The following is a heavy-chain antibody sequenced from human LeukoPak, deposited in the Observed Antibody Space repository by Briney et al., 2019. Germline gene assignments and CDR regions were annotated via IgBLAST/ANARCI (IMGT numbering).Heavy chain of an antibody. CDR2: ISDDGSKK. CDR3: AQTSSGYATY. Sequence: PGGSLRLSCAASGFTFSSYAMHWVRQAPGKGLEWVAVISDDGSKKYFADSVKGRFTIYRDNSKNTLYLQMNSLRAEDTALYYCAQTSSGYATYWGQGTLVTVSS. V-gene: IGHV3-30*04. D-gene: IGHD5-12*01. CDR1: GFTFSSYA. J-gene: IGHJ4*02.